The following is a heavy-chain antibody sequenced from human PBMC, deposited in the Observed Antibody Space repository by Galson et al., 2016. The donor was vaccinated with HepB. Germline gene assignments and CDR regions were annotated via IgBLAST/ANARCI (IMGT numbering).Heavy chain of an antibody. D-gene: IGHD1-26*01. CDR1: GFTVTDAW. J-gene: IGHJ4*02. CDR3: TTSLGGV. CDR2: IGSEAHGGTI. Sequence: SLRLSCAASGFTVTDAWMGWVRQAPGKGLEWVARIGSEAHGGTIDYTAPVKGKFTISRDDSQNRLLLQMESLATEDTAMYYCTTSLGGVWGQGTLVTVSS. V-gene: IGHV3-15*04.